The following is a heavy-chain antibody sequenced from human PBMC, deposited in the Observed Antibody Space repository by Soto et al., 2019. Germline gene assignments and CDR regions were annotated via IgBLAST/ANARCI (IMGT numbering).Heavy chain of an antibody. D-gene: IGHD2-21*01. CDR2: MNPNTGAI. CDR3: ARVKGVVWFDP. CDR1: GYIFPSFD. J-gene: IGHJ5*02. V-gene: IGHV1-8*02. Sequence: ASVKVSCKASGYIFPSFDINWVRQASGQGLEWMGWMNPNTGAIGYAQKFQGRLTMTLDISTSTAYMELSSLGSDDTAVYYCARVKGVVWFDPWGQGTLVTVSS.